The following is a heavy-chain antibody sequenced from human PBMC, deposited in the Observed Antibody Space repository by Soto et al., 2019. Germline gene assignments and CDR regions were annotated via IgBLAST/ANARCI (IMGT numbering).Heavy chain of an antibody. CDR1: WFTFSDSA. CDR3: DKRTQYSESDGFPA. CDR2: ISGSSVST. V-gene: IGHV3-23*01. D-gene: IGHD2-21*01. Sequence: PGGSLRLSCTASWFTFSDSAMTWVRQAPGKGLEWVSVISGSSVSTYYADSVRGRFTISRDNSRNTVYLQMNSLRPEDTALYYCDKRTQYSESDGFPAWGHGTQVTVSX. J-gene: IGHJ5*01.